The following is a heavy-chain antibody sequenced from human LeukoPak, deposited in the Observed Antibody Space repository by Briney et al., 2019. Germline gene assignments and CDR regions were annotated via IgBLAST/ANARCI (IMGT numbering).Heavy chain of an antibody. D-gene: IGHD1-26*01. J-gene: IGHJ4*02. V-gene: IGHV3-21*04. CDR1: GFTFSSYS. Sequence: GGSLRLSCAASGFTFSSYSMNWVRQAPGKGLEWVSSISSSSSYIYYADSVKGRFTISRDNAKNSLYLQMNSLKTEDTAVYYCTAQGLSGSYPFDCWGQGTLVTVSS. CDR2: ISSSSSYI. CDR3: TAQGLSGSYPFDC.